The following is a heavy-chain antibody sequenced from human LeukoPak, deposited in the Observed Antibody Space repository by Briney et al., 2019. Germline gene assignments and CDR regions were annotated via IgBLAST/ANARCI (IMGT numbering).Heavy chain of an antibody. CDR1: GFTFSSYA. V-gene: IGHV3-30*04. D-gene: IGHD5-12*01. CDR3: AFGTYSGYEWDY. CDR2: ISYDGSNK. Sequence: GGSLRLSCAASGFTFSSYAMHWVRQAPGKGLEWVALISYDGSNKYYADSVKGRFTISRDNAKNTLYLQMNSLRAEDTAVYYCAFGTYSGYEWDYWGQGTLVTVSS. J-gene: IGHJ4*02.